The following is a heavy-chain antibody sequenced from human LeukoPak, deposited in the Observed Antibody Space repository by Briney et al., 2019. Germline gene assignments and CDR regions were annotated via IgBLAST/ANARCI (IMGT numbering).Heavy chain of an antibody. CDR1: GFTLSSSS. D-gene: IGHD5-12*01. Sequence: HSGGSLRLSCAASGFTLSSSSISWVRQAPGKGLEWVSAITDAVGSTHYADSVKGRFTISSDNSKNTVYLQMNSLRPEDMAVYYCAKEIFSGLLYIDYWGQGTLVTVSS. V-gene: IGHV3-23*01. J-gene: IGHJ4*02. CDR3: AKEIFSGLLYIDY. CDR2: ITDAVGST.